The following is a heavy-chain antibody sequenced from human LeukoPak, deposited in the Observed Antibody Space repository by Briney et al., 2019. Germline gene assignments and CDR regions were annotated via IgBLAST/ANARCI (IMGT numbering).Heavy chain of an antibody. CDR1: GFTFSSYG. Sequence: GGSLRLSCAASGFTFSSYGMSWVRQAPGKGLEWVSTINGGGDTFYADSVKGRFTISRDNSKNTLYLQMNSLRAEDTAAYYCAKRTPYRSGLDYFDYWGRGTLVTVSS. D-gene: IGHD6-19*01. CDR2: INGGGDT. J-gene: IGHJ4*02. V-gene: IGHV3-23*01. CDR3: AKRTPYRSGLDYFDY.